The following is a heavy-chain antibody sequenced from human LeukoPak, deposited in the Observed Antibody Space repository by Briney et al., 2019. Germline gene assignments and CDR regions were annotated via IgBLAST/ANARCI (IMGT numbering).Heavy chain of an antibody. D-gene: IGHD3-10*01. CDR3: ATESSGSYYNPNYYYYYMDV. V-gene: IGHV4-61*02. CDR1: GGSISSGSYY. J-gene: IGHJ6*03. Sequence: SQTLSPTCTVSGGSISSGSYYWSWIRQPAGKGLEWIGRIYTSGSTNYNPSLKSRVTISVDTSKNQFSLKLSSVTAADTAVYYCATESSGSYYNPNYYYYYMDVWGKGTTVTISS. CDR2: IYTSGST.